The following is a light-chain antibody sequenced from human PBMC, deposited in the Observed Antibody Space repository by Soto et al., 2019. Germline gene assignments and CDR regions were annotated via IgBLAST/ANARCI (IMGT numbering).Light chain of an antibody. J-gene: IGKJ2*01. CDR2: AAF. V-gene: IGKV1-8*01. CDR3: QRYYSYPYT. Sequence: AIRMTQSPSSFSASTGDRVTITCRASQGISSYLAWYQQKPGKAPKLLIYAAFTLQSGVPSRFSGSGSGTDFTLTFSCLQSEDLATYCCQRYYSYPYTFGQGNKLEIK. CDR1: QGISSY.